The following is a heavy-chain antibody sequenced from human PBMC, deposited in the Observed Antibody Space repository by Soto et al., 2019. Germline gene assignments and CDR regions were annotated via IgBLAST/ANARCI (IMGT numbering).Heavy chain of an antibody. CDR1: GFIFSNFG. Sequence: GGSLRLSCAASGFIFSNFGMHWVRQAPGKGLEWVAVIWNDGSNKYYADSVKGRFTTSRDNSKNTLYLQMNSLRSEDTAVFYCARDLGDYVWGTYRPYFFDFWGQGTQVTVSS. D-gene: IGHD3-16*02. J-gene: IGHJ4*02. CDR2: IWNDGSNK. CDR3: ARDLGDYVWGTYRPYFFDF. V-gene: IGHV3-33*01.